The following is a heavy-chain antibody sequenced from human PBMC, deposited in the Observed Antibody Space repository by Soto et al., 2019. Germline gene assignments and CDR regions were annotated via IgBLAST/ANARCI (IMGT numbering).Heavy chain of an antibody. J-gene: IGHJ6*02. D-gene: IGHD6-13*01. V-gene: IGHV4-39*01. Sequence: QLQLQESGPGLVKPSETLSLTCTVSGGSISSSSYYWGWIRQPPGKGLEWIGSIYYSGSTYYNPSLKTRVTIYVDTSRNQCSRKLGSVTAADTAVDYCARPSSSKGGMDVWGQGTTVTVSS. CDR1: GGSISSSSYY. CDR3: ARPSSSKGGMDV. CDR2: IYYSGST.